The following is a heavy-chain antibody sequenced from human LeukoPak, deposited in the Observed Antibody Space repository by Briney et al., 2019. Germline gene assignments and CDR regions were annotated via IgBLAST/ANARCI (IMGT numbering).Heavy chain of an antibody. CDR1: GGSISSGSYY. D-gene: IGHD6-13*01. CDR2: IYTSGST. V-gene: IGHV4-61*02. J-gene: IGHJ4*02. CDR3: ARSPIAAAGPYYFDY. Sequence: SETLSLTCTVSGGSISSGSYYWSWIRQPAGKGLEWIGRIYTSGSTYYNPSLKSRVTISVDTSKNQFSLKLSSVTAADTAVYYCARSPIAAAGPYYFDYWDQGTLVTVSS.